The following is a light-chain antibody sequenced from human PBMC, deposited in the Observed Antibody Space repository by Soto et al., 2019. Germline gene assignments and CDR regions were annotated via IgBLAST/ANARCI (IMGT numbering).Light chain of an antibody. V-gene: IGKV3-20*01. CDR2: GAS. Sequence: EMVLTQSPGTLSLSPGERATLSCRASQSVSSSYLAWYQQKPGQAPRLLIYGASSRATGIPDRFSGSGSGTDLTLTISRLEPEDFAVYYCQQYGSSPTTFGQGTKVEIK. CDR1: QSVSSSY. CDR3: QQYGSSPTT. J-gene: IGKJ1*01.